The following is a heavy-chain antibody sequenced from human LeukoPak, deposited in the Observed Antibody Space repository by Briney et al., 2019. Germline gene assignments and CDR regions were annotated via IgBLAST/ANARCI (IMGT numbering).Heavy chain of an antibody. Sequence: GGSLRPSCAASGFTLSTFSTSWVRPPQGRGRGWVSASSGSGGSTYYADSVKGRFTISRDNTKNTQYLQMNSLRAEDKAVYYCGKAIYSSSRMDVWGQGTTVTVSS. CDR1: GFTLSTFS. J-gene: IGHJ6*02. CDR3: GKAIYSSSRMDV. V-gene: IGHV3-23*01. CDR2: SSGSGGST. D-gene: IGHD6-13*01.